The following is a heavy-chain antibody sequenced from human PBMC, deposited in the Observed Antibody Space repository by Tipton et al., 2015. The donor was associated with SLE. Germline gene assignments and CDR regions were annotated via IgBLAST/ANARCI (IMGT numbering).Heavy chain of an antibody. Sequence: TLSLTCAVYGGSFSGYYWTWIRQSPGKGLEWIGEINHSGSTNYNPSLKSRVTISVDTSKNQFSLKLSSVTAADTAVYYCARRGYDIRFSDWGQGTLVTVSS. CDR1: GGSFSGYY. D-gene: IGHD5-12*01. CDR2: INHSGST. J-gene: IGHJ4*02. CDR3: ARRGYDIRFSD. V-gene: IGHV4-34*01.